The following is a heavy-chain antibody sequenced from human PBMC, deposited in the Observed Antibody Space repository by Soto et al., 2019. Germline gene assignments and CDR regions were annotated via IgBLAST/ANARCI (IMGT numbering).Heavy chain of an antibody. V-gene: IGHV1-2*02. Sequence: GASVKVSCKASGYTFTGYYMHWVRQAPGQGLEWMGWINPNSGGTKYAQKFQGRVTMTRDTSISTAYMELSRLRSDDKAVYYCARGFSLWSGYKKFAYWGQGTLVTVPS. J-gene: IGHJ4*02. CDR1: GYTFTGYY. CDR3: ARGFSLWSGYKKFAY. D-gene: IGHD3-3*01. CDR2: INPNSGGT.